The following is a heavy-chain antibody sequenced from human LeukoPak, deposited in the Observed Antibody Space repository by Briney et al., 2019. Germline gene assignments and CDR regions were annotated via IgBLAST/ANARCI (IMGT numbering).Heavy chain of an antibody. CDR3: ARDRWTGECDY. Sequence: GGSLRLSCAASGFIFSSYEMNWVRQAPGKGLEWVSYISSSGSTIYYADSVKGRFTISRDNAKNSLYLQMNSLRAEDTAVYYCARDRWTGECDYWGQGTLVTVSS. CDR1: GFIFSSYE. J-gene: IGHJ4*02. CDR2: ISSSGSTI. D-gene: IGHD1-14*01. V-gene: IGHV3-48*03.